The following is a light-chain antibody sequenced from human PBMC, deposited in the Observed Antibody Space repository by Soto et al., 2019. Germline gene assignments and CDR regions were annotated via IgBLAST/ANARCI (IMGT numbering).Light chain of an antibody. Sequence: DIQMTQSPSSLSASVGDRVTITCRASQTITTYLNWYQQKPGKAPKLLIYATSSLQSGVPSRFSGCGSGTDFTLTISSLQAEEFATYYCQQSYSTLGTFGGGTKVE. CDR1: QTITTY. CDR3: QQSYSTLGT. J-gene: IGKJ4*01. CDR2: ATS. V-gene: IGKV1-39*01.